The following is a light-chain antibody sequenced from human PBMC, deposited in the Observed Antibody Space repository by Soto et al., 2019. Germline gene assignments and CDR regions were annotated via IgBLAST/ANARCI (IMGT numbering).Light chain of an antibody. CDR1: QGVGHS. Sequence: VLSVTQSPSLLSASTGDRVTISCRMSQGVGHSLAWFQQKPGKAPKLLIYGASTLPSGVPSSFSGNGSVTDFTLTINYLQSEDFATYYCQLYFSFPLTLGPGTKVDIK. J-gene: IGKJ3*01. CDR2: GAS. V-gene: IGKV1D-8*01. CDR3: QLYFSFPLT.